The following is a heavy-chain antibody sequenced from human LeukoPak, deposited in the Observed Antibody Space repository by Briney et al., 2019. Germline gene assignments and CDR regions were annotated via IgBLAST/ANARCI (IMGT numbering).Heavy chain of an antibody. CDR2: NDGSGRYI. Sequence: GGSLRLSCAASGFSFSTYAMTWVRQAPGRGLEWVSANDGSGRYIYYRDSVQGRFTNSRDNSKNTLFLQMNSLTAADSAVYYCAKNYGPGNAFYDYWGQGVLVTVSS. D-gene: IGHD3-10*01. J-gene: IGHJ4*02. V-gene: IGHV3-23*01. CDR1: GFSFSTYA. CDR3: AKNYGPGNAFYDY.